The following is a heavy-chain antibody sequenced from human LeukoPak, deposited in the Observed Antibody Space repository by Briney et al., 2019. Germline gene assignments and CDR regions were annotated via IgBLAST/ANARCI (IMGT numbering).Heavy chain of an antibody. CDR3: ARHAGIVVIRDSTC. D-gene: IGHD3-22*01. Sequence: GESLKISCDGSGYSFTSYWIGWVRQMPGRGLEWMGIIYPGDSNTRYNPSFQSHVTTSAAKSITTAFLLWSSLKASDTASYYGARHAGIVVIRDSTCWGQGTLVTVSS. CDR1: GYSFTSYW. CDR2: IYPGDSNT. V-gene: IGHV5-51*01. J-gene: IGHJ4*02.